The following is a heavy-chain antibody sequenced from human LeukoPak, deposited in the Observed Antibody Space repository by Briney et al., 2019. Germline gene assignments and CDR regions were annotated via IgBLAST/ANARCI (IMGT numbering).Heavy chain of an antibody. CDR3: ARGLGVPAATMQEYYYYYYMDV. D-gene: IGHD2-2*01. CDR1: GYTFTSYG. J-gene: IGHJ6*03. V-gene: IGHV1-18*01. Sequence: ASVKVSCKASGYTFTSYGISWVRQAPGQGLEWMGWISAYNGNTNYAQKLQGRVTMTTDTSTSTAYMELRSLRSDDTAVYYCARGLGVPAATMQEYYYYYYMDVWGKGTTVTISS. CDR2: ISAYNGNT.